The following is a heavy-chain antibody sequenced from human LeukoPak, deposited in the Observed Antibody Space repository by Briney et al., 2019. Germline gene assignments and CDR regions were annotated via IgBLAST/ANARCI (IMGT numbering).Heavy chain of an antibody. CDR2: IHHSGHT. Sequence: SETLSLTCAVSGGSFTDHYWSWIRQPPGKGLEWIGEIHHSGHTNYNPSLASRVNISVDTPKNQFSLKLTSVIAADTAFYYCARTGHRFDFWGQGTLVTVSS. J-gene: IGHJ4*02. CDR1: GGSFTDHY. V-gene: IGHV4-34*01. CDR3: ARTGHRFDF. D-gene: IGHD1-1*01.